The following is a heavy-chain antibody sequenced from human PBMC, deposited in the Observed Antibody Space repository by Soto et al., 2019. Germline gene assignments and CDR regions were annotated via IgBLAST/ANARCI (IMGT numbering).Heavy chain of an antibody. CDR2: ISYDGSDK. D-gene: IGHD2-15*01. CDR3: TKDFEDTSRFAF. J-gene: IGHJ4*02. CDR1: GFTFSSHG. V-gene: IGHV3-30*18. Sequence: QVQLVESGGGVGQPGRSLRLSCAASGFTFSSHGMHWVRQAPGKGLEWVAVISYDGSDKYYADSVKGRFTISRDNSKNSLYLHMNGLRTEDTAVYYCTKDFEDTSRFAFWGQGTLVTVSS.